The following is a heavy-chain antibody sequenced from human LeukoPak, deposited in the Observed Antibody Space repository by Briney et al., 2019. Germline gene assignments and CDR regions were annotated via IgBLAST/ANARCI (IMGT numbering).Heavy chain of an antibody. CDR3: ARIVHYSSSSQRWFDR. Sequence: SETLSLTCTVSVGSISSSTYYWGWIRQSPGKGLEWIRSIYYTGSTYYNPSLKSRVTISVDASKNQFSLKLSSVTAADTAVYYCARIVHYSSSSQRWFDRWGQGTLVTVSS. CDR1: VGSISSSTYY. CDR2: IYYTGST. D-gene: IGHD6-6*01. J-gene: IGHJ5*02. V-gene: IGHV4-39*01.